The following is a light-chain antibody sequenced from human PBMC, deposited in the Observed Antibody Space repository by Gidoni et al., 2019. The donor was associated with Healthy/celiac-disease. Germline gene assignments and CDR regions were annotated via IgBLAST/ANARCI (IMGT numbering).Light chain of an antibody. CDR2: GAS. CDR1: QSVSSN. J-gene: IGKJ1*01. Sequence: RGDTGTLSCRASQSVSSNLAWYQQKPGQAPRLLIYGASTRATGIPARFSGSGSGTEFTLTISSLQSEDFAVYYCQQYNNWPPRTFGQGTKVEIK. CDR3: QQYNNWPPRT. V-gene: IGKV3-15*01.